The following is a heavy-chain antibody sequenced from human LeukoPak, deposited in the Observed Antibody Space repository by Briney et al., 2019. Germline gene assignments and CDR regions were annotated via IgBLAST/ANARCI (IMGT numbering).Heavy chain of an antibody. J-gene: IGHJ3*02. CDR3: AREHYYDSSGTYAFGI. D-gene: IGHD3-22*01. CDR2: INAGNGNT. CDR1: GYTFTSYA. V-gene: IGHV1-3*01. Sequence: ASVKVSCKASGYTFTSYAMHWVRQAPGQRLEWMGWINAGNGNTKYSQKFQGRVTITRDTSASTAYMELSSLRSEDTAVYYCAREHYYDSSGTYAFGIWGQGTMVTVSS.